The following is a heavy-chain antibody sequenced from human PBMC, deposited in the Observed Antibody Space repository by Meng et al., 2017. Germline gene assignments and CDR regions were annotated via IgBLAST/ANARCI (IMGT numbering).Heavy chain of an antibody. D-gene: IGHD3-10*01. J-gene: IGHJ4*02. Sequence: QVQLVESGGGVVQPGRSLGPSWAASGFTFSSYAMHGVRQAPGKGLEWVAVISYDGSNKYYADSVKGRFTISRDNSKNTLYLQMNSLRAEDTAVYYCAGGLMVNDYWGQGTLVTVSS. CDR1: GFTFSSYA. CDR3: AGGLMVNDY. CDR2: ISYDGSNK. V-gene: IGHV3-30*01.